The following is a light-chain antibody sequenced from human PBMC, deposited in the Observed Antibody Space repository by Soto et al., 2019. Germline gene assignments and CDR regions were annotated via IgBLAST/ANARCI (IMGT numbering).Light chain of an antibody. J-gene: IGLJ3*02. V-gene: IGLV3-25*02. CDR1: ALPKQY. CDR2: KDS. CDR3: QSADSSGTPNWV. Sequence: SYELAQPPSASVSPGQTARITCSGDALPKQYAYWYQQKPGQAPVLVIYKDSERPSGIPERFSGSSSGTTVTLTISGVQAEDEADYYCQSADSSGTPNWVFGGGTQLTVL.